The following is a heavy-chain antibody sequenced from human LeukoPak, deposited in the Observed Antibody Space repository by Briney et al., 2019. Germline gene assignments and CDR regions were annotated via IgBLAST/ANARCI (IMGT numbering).Heavy chain of an antibody. D-gene: IGHD2-15*01. V-gene: IGHV3-30*02. CDR1: GFTFSSYG. CDR2: IQYDGSNE. Sequence: HPGGSLRLSCAASGFTFSSYGMHWVRQVPGKGLEWVAYIQYDGSNEQYADSVKGRFSISRDNAKNSLFLQMNSLRAEDTAVYYCARPELPGWSVLFDFWGQGTLVTVSS. CDR3: ARPELPGWSVLFDF. J-gene: IGHJ4*02.